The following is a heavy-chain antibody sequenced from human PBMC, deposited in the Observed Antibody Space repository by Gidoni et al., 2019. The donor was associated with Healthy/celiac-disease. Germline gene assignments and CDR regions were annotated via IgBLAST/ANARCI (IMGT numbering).Heavy chain of an antibody. V-gene: IGHV4-59*01. CDR3: ARGRGSGYYYYYYGMDV. J-gene: IGHJ6*02. CDR2: IYYSGST. Sequence: QVQLQESGPGRVKPSETLSRTCTVSGGSISSYYWSWRRQPPGKGLEWIGYIYYSGSTNYNPSLESRVTISVDTSKNQFSLKLSSVTAADTAVYYCARGRGSGYYYYYYGMDVWGQGTTVTVSS. D-gene: IGHD3-3*01. CDR1: GGSISSYY.